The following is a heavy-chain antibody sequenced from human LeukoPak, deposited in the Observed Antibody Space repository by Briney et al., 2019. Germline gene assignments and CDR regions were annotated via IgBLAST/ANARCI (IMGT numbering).Heavy chain of an antibody. CDR1: GGSISSYY. J-gene: IGHJ4*02. D-gene: IGHD3-9*01. CDR2: IYYSGST. CDR3: ARHTPHYDILTGYSYYFDY. Sequence: SETLSLTCTVSGGSISSYYWSSIRQPPGKGLEWIGYIYYSGSTNYNPSLKSRVTISVDTSKNQFSLKLSSVTAADTAVYYCARHTPHYDILTGYSYYFDYWGQGTLVTVSS. V-gene: IGHV4-59*08.